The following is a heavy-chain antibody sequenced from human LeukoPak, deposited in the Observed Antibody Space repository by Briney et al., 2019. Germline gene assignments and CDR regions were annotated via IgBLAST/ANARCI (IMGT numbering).Heavy chain of an antibody. J-gene: IGHJ3*02. V-gene: IGHV3-48*03. CDR2: ISSDGSDT. CDR3: AREEGVRGGNDAFDI. Sequence: GPCLRLSCPASGFSFSSYGMEWVRQAAGGWMGWLSYISSDGSDTNYAGFVKGRFTISRDNAKNSLYLQMNSVRAEDTAVYYCAREEGVRGGNDAFDIWGQGTMVTVSS. CDR1: GFSFSSYG. D-gene: IGHD3-10*01.